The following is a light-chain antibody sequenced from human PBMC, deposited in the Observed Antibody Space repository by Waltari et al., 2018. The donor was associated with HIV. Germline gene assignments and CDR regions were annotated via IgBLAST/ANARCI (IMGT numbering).Light chain of an antibody. J-gene: IGLJ3*02. Sequence: QSALTQPASVSGSPGQTISISCTGTRSDVGGYKYVSWYQQTPCKAPKLIIYDVSFRPSWISDRFSGSKSGYTASLTISGLQVEDEADYYCSSYSSTSTLNWVFGGGTKLTVL. CDR2: DVS. V-gene: IGLV2-14*01. CDR1: RSDVGGYKY. CDR3: SSYSSTSTLNWV.